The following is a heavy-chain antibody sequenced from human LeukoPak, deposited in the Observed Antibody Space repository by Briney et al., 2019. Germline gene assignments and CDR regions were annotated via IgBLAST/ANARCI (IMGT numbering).Heavy chain of an antibody. CDR2: IYSGGST. CDR3: ARDAGIAVAGTANDAFDI. Sequence: GGSLRLSCAASGFXVNSNYISWVRQAPGKGLEWVLVIYSGGSTYYADSVKGRFTISRDNSKNTLYLQMNSLRAEDTAVYYCARDAGIAVAGTANDAFDIWGQGTMVTVSS. D-gene: IGHD6-19*01. J-gene: IGHJ3*02. V-gene: IGHV3-66*01. CDR1: GFXVNSNY.